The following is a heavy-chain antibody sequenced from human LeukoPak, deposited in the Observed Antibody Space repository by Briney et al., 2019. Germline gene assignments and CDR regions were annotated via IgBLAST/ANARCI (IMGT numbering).Heavy chain of an antibody. D-gene: IGHD3-10*02. CDR2: VSPDGST. J-gene: IGHJ6*04. CDR1: GRSLSGYS. V-gene: IGHV4-34*01. CDR3: ARGVAYYVVDVPVAV. Sequence: KSSETLSLTCGAYGRSLSGYSWTWIRQSPTEGLEWIGEVSPDGSTNYNPSLQSRVTISVDTSRKQFSLRLNSVTGADMAVYYCARGVAYYVVDVPVAVWAKGATVTVSS.